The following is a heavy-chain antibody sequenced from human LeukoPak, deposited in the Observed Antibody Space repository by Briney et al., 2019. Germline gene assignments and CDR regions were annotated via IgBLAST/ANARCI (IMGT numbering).Heavy chain of an antibody. CDR2: TSSSSSYI. V-gene: IGHV3-21*01. Sequence: CSMNWVRQAPGKGLEWVSSTSSSSSYIYYADSVKGRFTISRDNAKNSLYLQMNSLRAEDTAVYYCAREGYDSSGYYLDYWGQGTLVTVSS. J-gene: IGHJ4*02. CDR3: AREGYDSSGYYLDY. CDR1: CS. D-gene: IGHD3-22*01.